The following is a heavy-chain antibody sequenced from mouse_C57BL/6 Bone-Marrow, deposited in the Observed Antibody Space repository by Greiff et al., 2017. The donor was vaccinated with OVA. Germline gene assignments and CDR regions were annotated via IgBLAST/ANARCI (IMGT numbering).Heavy chain of an antibody. CDR2: IRNKANGYTT. Sequence: EVQVVESGGGLVQPGGSLSLSCAASGFTFTDYYMSWVRQPPGKALEWLGFIRNKANGYTTEYSASVKGRFTISRDNSQSILYLQMNALRAEDSATYYCAVVAFYAMDYWGQGTSVTVSS. D-gene: IGHD1-1*01. CDR3: AVVAFYAMDY. V-gene: IGHV7-3*01. J-gene: IGHJ4*01. CDR1: GFTFTDYY.